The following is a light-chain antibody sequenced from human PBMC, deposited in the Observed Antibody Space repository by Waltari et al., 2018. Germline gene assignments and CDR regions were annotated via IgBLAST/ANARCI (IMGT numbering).Light chain of an antibody. V-gene: IGKV4-1*01. CDR1: QSVLYSSNSNAN. J-gene: IGKJ3*01. CDR3: QQYYSFPFT. CDR2: WAS. Sequence: DIVMTQSPDSLAVSLGERATINCKSSQSVLYSSNSNANLAWSQQKPGQPPKLLIDWASTREFGVPDRVSGSGSGTDFTLTISSLQAEDVAVYYCQQYYSFPFTFGPGTKVDI.